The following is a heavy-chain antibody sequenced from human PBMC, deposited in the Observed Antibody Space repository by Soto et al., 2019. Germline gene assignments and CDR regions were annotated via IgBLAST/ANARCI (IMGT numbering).Heavy chain of an antibody. Sequence: PGGSLRVSCAASGFSVTNYLVSGVRQSPGKGLEWVANVRRDGRDEYYADSVRGRFTISRDNAKNSVYLQMDSLRAEDTAVYYCASLDSMAAARGYWGQATQVTVSS. CDR1: GFSVTNYL. D-gene: IGHD6-6*01. V-gene: IGHV3-7*03. CDR3: ASLDSMAAARGY. CDR2: VRRDGRDE. J-gene: IGHJ4*02.